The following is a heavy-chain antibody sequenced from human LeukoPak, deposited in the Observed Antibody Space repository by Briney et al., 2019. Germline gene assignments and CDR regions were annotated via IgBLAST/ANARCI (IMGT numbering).Heavy chain of an antibody. Sequence: GGSLRLSCTASGFSFSYYWMSWVRQAPGKGLEWVANIKHDGNEKYYVDSVKGRFTISRDNAKKSLYLQMNSLRVEDTALYYCARDAEVGTLFGVLSRYNWFDPWGQGKLVTVSS. V-gene: IGHV3-7*01. J-gene: IGHJ5*02. CDR2: IKHDGNEK. CDR3: ARDAEVGTLFGVLSRYNWFDP. D-gene: IGHD3-3*01. CDR1: GFSFSYYW.